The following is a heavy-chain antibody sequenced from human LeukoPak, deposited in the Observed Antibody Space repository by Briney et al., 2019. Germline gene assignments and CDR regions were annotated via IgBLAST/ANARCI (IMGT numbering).Heavy chain of an antibody. V-gene: IGHV1-2*02. D-gene: IGHD3-10*01. J-gene: IGHJ4*02. CDR3: AKDEGNTMVRGAILYYFDS. CDR2: INPNSDGT. Sequence: GASVKVSCKASGYTITGYYMHWVRQAPGQGLEWMGWINPNSDGTNYSQKFQGRVTMTRDTSISTAYMERSRLRSDDTAVYSCAKDEGNTMVRGAILYYFDSWGQGTLVTVSS. CDR1: GYTITGYY.